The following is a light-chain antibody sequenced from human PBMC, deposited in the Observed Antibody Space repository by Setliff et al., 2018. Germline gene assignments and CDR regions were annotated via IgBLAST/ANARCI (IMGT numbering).Light chain of an antibody. CDR3: NAYASDTTYV. J-gene: IGLJ1*01. V-gene: IGLV2-14*03. CDR1: SSDVGSHDL. CDR2: GVS. Sequence: QSALAQPASVSGSPGQSITTSCSGTSSDVGSHDLVSWYQQHPGKAPKLIIYGVSDRPSGVSSRFSGSKSGNTAYLTISGLQTEDEAEYYCNAYASDTTYVFGSGTKVTVL.